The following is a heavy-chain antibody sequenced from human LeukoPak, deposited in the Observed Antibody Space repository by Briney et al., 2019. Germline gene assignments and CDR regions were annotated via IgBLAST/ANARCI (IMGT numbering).Heavy chain of an antibody. V-gene: IGHV5-51*01. Sequence: GESLKISCKGSGYRFTSYWIGWVRQMPGKGLEWMGIIYPGDSDTRYGPSLQGQVTISADKSISTAYLQWSSLKASDTAMYYCARHQRDAAAGTIANWFDPWGQGTLVTVSS. D-gene: IGHD6-13*01. CDR3: ARHQRDAAAGTIANWFDP. J-gene: IGHJ5*02. CDR1: GYRFTSYW. CDR2: IYPGDSDT.